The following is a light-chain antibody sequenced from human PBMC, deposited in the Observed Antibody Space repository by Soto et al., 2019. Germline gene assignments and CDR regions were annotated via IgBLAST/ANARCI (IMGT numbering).Light chain of an antibody. Sequence: EIILTQSPDTLSLSPGERATLSCSASQTVSSNYLAWCQQRPGQAPRLLIYGASTRAAGIPDRFSGSGSGTDFTLTITRLEPEDSAVYFCQQYTGPPTTFGQGTRLESK. V-gene: IGKV3-20*01. CDR2: GAS. J-gene: IGKJ5*01. CDR3: QQYTGPPTT. CDR1: QTVSSNY.